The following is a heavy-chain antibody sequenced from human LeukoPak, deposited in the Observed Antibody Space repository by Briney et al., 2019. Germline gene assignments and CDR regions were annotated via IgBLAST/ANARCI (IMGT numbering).Heavy chain of an antibody. CDR3: AREGEPEMATNFDY. V-gene: IGHV1-2*02. CDR1: GYTFTGYY. D-gene: IGHD5-24*01. CDR2: INPKSGGT. Sequence: ASVKVSCKASGYTFTGYYMHWVRQAPGQGVEWMGWINPKSGGTNYAQKFQGRVTMTRDTSISAAYMDLNRLRSDDTAVYYCAREGEPEMATNFDYWGQGTLVTVSS. J-gene: IGHJ4*02.